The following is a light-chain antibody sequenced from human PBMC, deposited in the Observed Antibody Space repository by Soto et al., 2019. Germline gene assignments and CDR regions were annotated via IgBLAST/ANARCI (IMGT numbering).Light chain of an antibody. V-gene: IGKV1-39*01. Sequence: DIQMTQSPSSLSGSVGDRVTITCRASENISRHLNWYQQKPGKAPKLLIYAASSLQNGVPSRFRGGGSGTDFTLTSSNLQPEDFATYYCQQTYTTLSITFGQGTRLESK. CDR3: QQTYTTLSIT. CDR1: ENISRH. CDR2: AAS. J-gene: IGKJ5*01.